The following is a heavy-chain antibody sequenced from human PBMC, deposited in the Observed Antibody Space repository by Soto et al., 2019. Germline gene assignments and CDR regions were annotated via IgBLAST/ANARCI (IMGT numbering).Heavy chain of an antibody. CDR2: IIPIFGTA. Sequence: SVKVSCKASGGTFSSYAISWVRQAPGQGLEWMGGIIPIFGTANYAQKFQGRVTITADKSTSTAYMELSSLRSEDTAVYYCARDRVYYDSSGYYLGAFDIWGQGTMVTVSS. CDR1: GGTFSSYA. V-gene: IGHV1-69*06. D-gene: IGHD3-22*01. J-gene: IGHJ3*02. CDR3: ARDRVYYDSSGYYLGAFDI.